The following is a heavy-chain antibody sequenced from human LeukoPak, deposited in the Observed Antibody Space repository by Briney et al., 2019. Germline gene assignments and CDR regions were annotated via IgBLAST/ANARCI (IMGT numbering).Heavy chain of an antibody. Sequence: PSETLSLTCTVSGDSTSSSTYYWDWIRQAPGKGLEWIGNIYDSGTTHYNPSLKSRVTISGDTSKNQFSLKLNSVTGAETAIYYCATHRRSGSGGSENAFEIWGQGTMVTVSS. J-gene: IGHJ3*02. D-gene: IGHD5-12*01. CDR2: IYDSGTT. CDR1: GDSTSSSTYY. V-gene: IGHV4-39*01. CDR3: ATHRRSGSGGSENAFEI.